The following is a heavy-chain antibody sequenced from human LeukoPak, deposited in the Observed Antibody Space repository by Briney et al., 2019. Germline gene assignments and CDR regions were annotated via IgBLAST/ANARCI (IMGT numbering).Heavy chain of an antibody. CDR1: GFTFSTYA. V-gene: IGHV3-23*01. D-gene: IGHD3-16*01. CDR2: IIGSGRDT. CDR3: ARVGGYGDFQH. Sequence: PGGSLRLSCTASGFTFSTYAMNWVRQAPGKRLEWVSSIIGSGRDTYYADSVRGRITISRDNSKNTLYLQMNSLRAEDTAVYYCARVGGYGDFQHWGQGTLVTVSS. J-gene: IGHJ1*01.